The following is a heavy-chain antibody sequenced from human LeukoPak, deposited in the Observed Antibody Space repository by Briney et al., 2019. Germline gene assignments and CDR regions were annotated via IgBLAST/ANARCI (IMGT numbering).Heavy chain of an antibody. V-gene: IGHV1-2*02. D-gene: IGHD3-22*01. J-gene: IGHJ4*02. CDR1: GYTFSGYY. Sequence: ASVKVSCQTSGYTFSGYYIHWVRPAPGQGLEWMGWIYPNSGGTYYAQKIQGRVTMTRDTSIKTAYMELNRLTSDDTAVYYCARDDYYYDSSASNYYFDYWGQGTLVTVSS. CDR2: IYPNSGGT. CDR3: ARDDYYYDSSASNYYFDY.